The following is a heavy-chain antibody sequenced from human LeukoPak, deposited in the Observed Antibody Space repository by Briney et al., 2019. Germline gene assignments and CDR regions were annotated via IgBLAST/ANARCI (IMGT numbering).Heavy chain of an antibody. V-gene: IGHV4-59*01. CDR3: ARAPQGFQYYFYLDV. CDR1: GGSISSYY. D-gene: IGHD2-15*01. J-gene: IGHJ6*03. CDR2: IYYSGST. Sequence: PSETLSLTCTVSGGSISSYYWSWIRQPPGKGLEWIGYIYYSGSTNYNPSLKSRVTLSVDTSKNQFSLKLTSVTAADTAVYYCARAPQGFQYYFYLDVWGKGTTVTVSS.